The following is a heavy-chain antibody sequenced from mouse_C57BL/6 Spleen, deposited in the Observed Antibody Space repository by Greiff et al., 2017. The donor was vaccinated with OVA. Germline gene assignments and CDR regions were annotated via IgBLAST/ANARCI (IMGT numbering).Heavy chain of an antibody. V-gene: IGHV1-9*01. CDR2: ILPGSGST. CDR1: GYTFTGYW. CDR3: ARGQFITTVVAPPWFAY. D-gene: IGHD1-1*01. Sequence: VHLVESGAELMKPGASVKLSCKATGYTFTGYWIEWVKQRPGHGLEWIGEILPGSGSTNYNEKFKGKATFTADTSSNTAYMQLSSLTTEDSAIYYCARGQFITTVVAPPWFAYWGQGTLVTVSA. J-gene: IGHJ3*01.